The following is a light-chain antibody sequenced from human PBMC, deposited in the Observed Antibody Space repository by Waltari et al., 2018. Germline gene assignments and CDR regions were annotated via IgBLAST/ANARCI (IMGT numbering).Light chain of an antibody. J-gene: IGLJ2*01. Sequence: NFMLTQPHSVSESPGKTVTISFTRSRGRIASNYVQLSQQRPGSSPTTVVYEDNRRPSGVPDRFSGSIDRSSNSASLTISGLKTEDEADYYCQSYDRINDLVFGGGTKLTVL. CDR1: RGRIASNY. V-gene: IGLV6-57*01. CDR3: QSYDRINDLV. CDR2: EDN.